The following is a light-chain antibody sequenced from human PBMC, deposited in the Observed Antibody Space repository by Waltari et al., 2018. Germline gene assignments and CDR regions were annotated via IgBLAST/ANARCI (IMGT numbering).Light chain of an antibody. CDR2: GNS. J-gene: IGLJ2*01. Sequence: QSVLTQPPSVSGAPGQRVTISCTGSSSNIGAGYDVHWYQQLPGTPPNLLIYGNSNRPSVVPDRFSGSKSGTSASLAITGLQAEYEADDYCQSYDSSLSGYVVFGGGTKLTVL. CDR3: QSYDSSLSGYVV. CDR1: SSNIGAGYD. V-gene: IGLV1-40*01.